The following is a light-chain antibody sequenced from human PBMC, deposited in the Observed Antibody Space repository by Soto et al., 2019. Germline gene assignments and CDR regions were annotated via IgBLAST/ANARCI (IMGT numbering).Light chain of an antibody. CDR2: SNN. V-gene: IGLV1-44*01. CDR3: AAWDDSLNGLV. Sequence: QSVLTQPPSASGTPGQRVTISCSGSSSNIGSNTVNWYQQRPGTAPKLLIYSNNQRPSGVPDRFSGSKSCSSASLAISGLQSEEEDDYYCAAWDDSLNGLVFGGGTKLTVL. CDR1: SSNIGSNT. J-gene: IGLJ2*01.